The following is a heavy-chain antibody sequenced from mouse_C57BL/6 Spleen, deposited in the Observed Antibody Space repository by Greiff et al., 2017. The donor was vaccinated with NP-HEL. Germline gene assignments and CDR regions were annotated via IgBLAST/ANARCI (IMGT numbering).Heavy chain of an antibody. CDR1: GYTFTSYW. J-gene: IGHJ2*01. CDR2: IHPNSGST. Sequence: QVQLQQPGAELVKPGASVKLSCKASGYTFTSYWMHWVKQRPGQGLEWIGMIHPNSGSTNYNEKFKSKATLTVDKSSSTAYMQLSSLTSEDSAVYYCAREGTKVVVRVYFDDWGQGTTLTVSS. D-gene: IGHD1-1*01. V-gene: IGHV1-64*01. CDR3: AREGTKVVVRVYFDD.